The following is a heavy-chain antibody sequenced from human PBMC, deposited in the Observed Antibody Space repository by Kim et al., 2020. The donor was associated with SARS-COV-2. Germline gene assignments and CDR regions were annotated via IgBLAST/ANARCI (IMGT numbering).Heavy chain of an antibody. CDR1: GGSISNYY. Sequence: SETLSLTCTVSGGSISNYYWTWIRQPPGKGLEWIGYIYSSGSTSYNPSLKSRVTISIDTSKNQFSLNLSSVTAADTAVYYCARLGSWDRRYYFDYWGQGTLVTVSS. D-gene: IGHD6-13*01. J-gene: IGHJ4*01. CDR3: ARLGSWDRRYYFDY. V-gene: IGHV4-59*08. CDR2: IYSSGST.